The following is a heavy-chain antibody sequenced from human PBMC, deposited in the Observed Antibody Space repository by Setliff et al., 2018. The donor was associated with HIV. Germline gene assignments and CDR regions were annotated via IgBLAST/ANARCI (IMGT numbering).Heavy chain of an antibody. CDR2: IYDSGST. Sequence: SETLSLTCTVSGGSISGFYWNWIRQSAGKGLQWIGRIYDSGSTKYNPSLKSRVTMSLDMSKSQFSLKLNSVTAADTAVYYCARAPTHYFGNNKSSWPDAFDIWGLGTMVTVSS. D-gene: IGHD3-10*01. CDR1: GGSISGFY. V-gene: IGHV4-4*07. J-gene: IGHJ3*02. CDR3: ARAPTHYFGNNKSSWPDAFDI.